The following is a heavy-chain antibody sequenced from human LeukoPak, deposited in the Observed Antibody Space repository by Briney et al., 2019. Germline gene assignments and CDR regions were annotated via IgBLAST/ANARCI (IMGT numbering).Heavy chain of an antibody. CDR2: ISHDGSNK. Sequence: PGGSLRLSCAASGFTFSNFGFYWVRQAPGKGREGVAYISHDGSNKYHADSVKGRFTISRDNSKNTLYLQMNSLRTGDTAVYYCAKDSGAYTYGVDYWGQGTLVTVSS. CDR1: GFTFSNFG. D-gene: IGHD5-18*01. J-gene: IGHJ4*02. V-gene: IGHV3-30*02. CDR3: AKDSGAYTYGVDY.